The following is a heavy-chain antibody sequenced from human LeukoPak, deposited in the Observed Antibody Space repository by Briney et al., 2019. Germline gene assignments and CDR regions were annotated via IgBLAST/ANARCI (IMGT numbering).Heavy chain of an antibody. D-gene: IGHD6-13*01. CDR1: GFTFSSYW. CDR3: AKGQQELGFYTAFDY. J-gene: IGHJ4*02. Sequence: PGGSLRLSCAASGFTFSSYWMSWVRQAPGKGLEWVANIKQDGSEKYYVDSVKGRFTISRDNAKNSLYLQMNSLRTEDMALYYCAKGQQELGFYTAFDYWGQGTLVTVSS. V-gene: IGHV3-7*03. CDR2: IKQDGSEK.